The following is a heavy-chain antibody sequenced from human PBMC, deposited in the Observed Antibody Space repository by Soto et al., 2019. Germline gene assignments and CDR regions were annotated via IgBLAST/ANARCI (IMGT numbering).Heavy chain of an antibody. CDR2: IIPILGIA. V-gene: IGHV1-69*02. J-gene: IGHJ4*02. CDR3: APKRGRISGTTSPFDY. D-gene: IGHD1-7*01. Sequence: SVKVSCKASGGTFSSYTISWVRQAPGQGLEWMGRIIPILGIANYAQKFQGRVTITADKSTSTAYMELSSLRSEDTAVHYCAPKRGRISGTTSPFDYGGQGTLVTVPS. CDR1: GGTFSSYT.